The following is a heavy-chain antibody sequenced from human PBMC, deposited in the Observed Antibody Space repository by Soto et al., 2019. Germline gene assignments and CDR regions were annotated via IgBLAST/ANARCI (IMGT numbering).Heavy chain of an antibody. J-gene: IGHJ4*02. V-gene: IGHV4-34*01. Sequence: SETLSLTCAVYGGSFSGYYWSWIRQPPWKGLEWIGEINHSGSTNYNPSLKSRVTISVDTSKNQFSLKLSSVTAADTAVYYCARAGYYYGSGSYYGLDYWGQGTLVTVS. CDR2: INHSGST. CDR1: GGSFSGYY. CDR3: ARAGYYYGSGSYYGLDY. D-gene: IGHD3-10*01.